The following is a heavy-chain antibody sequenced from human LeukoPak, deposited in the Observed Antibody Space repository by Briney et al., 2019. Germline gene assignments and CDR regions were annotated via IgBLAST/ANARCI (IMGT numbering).Heavy chain of an antibody. CDR1: GYTFTSYD. CDR3: ARVPLSSTSSASYYYYYMDV. Sequence: ASVKVSCKASGYTFTSYDTNWVRQATGQGLEWMGWMNPNSGNTGYAQKFQGRVTITRNTSISTAYMELSSLRSEDTAVYYCARVPLSSTSSASYYYYYMDVWGKGTTVTVSS. D-gene: IGHD2-2*01. CDR2: MNPNSGNT. V-gene: IGHV1-8*03. J-gene: IGHJ6*03.